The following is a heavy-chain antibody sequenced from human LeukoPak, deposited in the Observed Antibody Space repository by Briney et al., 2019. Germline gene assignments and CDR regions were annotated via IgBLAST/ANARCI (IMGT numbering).Heavy chain of an antibody. J-gene: IGHJ4*02. CDR2: IHHTGST. V-gene: IGHV4-34*01. CDR3: ARDGENYFDY. D-gene: IGHD7-27*01. Sequence: SETLSLTCAVYGGSFSGYYWSWIRQPPGKGLEWIGEIHHTGSTNYNPSLKSRVTMSVDKSKRQFSLKLSSVTAADTAVYYCARDGENYFDYWGQGILVTVSS. CDR1: GGSFSGYY.